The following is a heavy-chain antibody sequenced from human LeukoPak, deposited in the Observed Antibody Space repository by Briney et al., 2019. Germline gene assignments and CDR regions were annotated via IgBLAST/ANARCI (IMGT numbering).Heavy chain of an antibody. D-gene: IGHD2-15*01. V-gene: IGHV3-48*03. CDR1: GFTFSSYE. J-gene: IGHJ5*02. Sequence: GGSLRLSCAASGFTFSSYEMNWLRQAPGKGLEWISYISSSGSTIYYADSVKGRFTISRDNAENSLYLHMSSLRAEDTALYYCARDRIMVVGPYNWFDPWGRGTLVTVSS. CDR3: ARDRIMVVGPYNWFDP. CDR2: ISSSGSTI.